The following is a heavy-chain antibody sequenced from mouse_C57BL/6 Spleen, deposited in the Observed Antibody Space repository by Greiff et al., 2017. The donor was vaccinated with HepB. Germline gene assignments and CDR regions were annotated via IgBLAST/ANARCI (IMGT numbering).Heavy chain of an antibody. CDR3: ARALYYGNYFDY. CDR2: IWSGGST. D-gene: IGHD2-1*01. V-gene: IGHV2-2*01. J-gene: IGHJ2*01. Sequence: VKVVESGPGLVQPSQSLSITCTVSGFSLTSYGVHWVRQSPGKGLEWLGVIWSGGSTDYNAAFISRLSISKDNSKSQVFFKMNSLQADDTAIYYCARALYYGNYFDYWGQGTTLTVSS. CDR1: GFSLTSYG.